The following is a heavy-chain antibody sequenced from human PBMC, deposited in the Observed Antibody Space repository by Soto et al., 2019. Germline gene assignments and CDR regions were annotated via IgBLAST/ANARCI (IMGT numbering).Heavy chain of an antibody. CDR2: ISPNSGGT. J-gene: IGHJ4*02. Sequence: QVQLVQSGAEVKKSGASVKISCKASGYSFTGYYIHWVRQAPGQAFEWMGEISPNSGGTKYAQKFQVKVTMTRDTSITTVYMDLSNQSPDDTEVYYCGKGRSGDVGVFYWGQGTLVTV. CDR1: GYSFTGYY. D-gene: IGHD1-26*01. V-gene: IGHV1-2*02. CDR3: GKGRSGDVGVFY.